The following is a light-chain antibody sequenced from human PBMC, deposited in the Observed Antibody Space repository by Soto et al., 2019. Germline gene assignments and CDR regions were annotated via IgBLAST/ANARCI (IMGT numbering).Light chain of an antibody. Sequence: EIVLTQSPATLSLSPGERATLSCRASQSVSTFLAWYQQQPGQAPRLLIYDASIRATGIPARFSGSGSGTDFTLTISSLEPEDFAVYYCQHRSTWWTFGQGTKVEI. V-gene: IGKV3-11*01. CDR3: QHRSTWWT. CDR2: DAS. J-gene: IGKJ1*01. CDR1: QSVSTF.